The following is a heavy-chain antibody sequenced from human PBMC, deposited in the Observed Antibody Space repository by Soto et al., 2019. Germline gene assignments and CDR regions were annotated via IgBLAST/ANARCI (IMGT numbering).Heavy chain of an antibody. CDR2: IYYSGST. V-gene: IGHV4-59*08. J-gene: IGHJ6*01. Sequence: SETLSLTCTVSGCSISSYYWSWIRQPPWKGLKWIAYIYYSGSTEYNPSLKSRVTISVDTSKNQLSLKLSSVTAADTCCSRCSHYNRYSQSTPALSLGAGGSSPSSNYY. D-gene: IGHD2-2*01. CDR3: SHYNRYSQSTPALSLGAGGSSPSSNYY. CDR1: GCSISSYY.